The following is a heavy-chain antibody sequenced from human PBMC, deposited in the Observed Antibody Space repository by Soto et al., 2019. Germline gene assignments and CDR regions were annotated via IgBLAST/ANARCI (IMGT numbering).Heavy chain of an antibody. CDR3: AKEWCSGGSCYDY. Sequence: GGSLRLSCAVSGFTFDDNAMHWVRQAPEKGLEWVSGINWKSDIGYADSVKGRFTISRDNSKNTLYLQMNSLRAEDTAVYYCAKEWCSGGSCYDYWGQGTLVTVSS. CDR2: INWKSDI. CDR1: GFTFDDNA. J-gene: IGHJ4*02. D-gene: IGHD2-15*01. V-gene: IGHV3-9*01.